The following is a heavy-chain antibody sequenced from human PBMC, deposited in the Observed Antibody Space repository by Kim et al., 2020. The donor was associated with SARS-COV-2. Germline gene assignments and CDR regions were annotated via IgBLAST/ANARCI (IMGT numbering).Heavy chain of an antibody. J-gene: IGHJ3*02. Sequence: SETLSLTCTVSGGSVSSGSYYWSWIRQPPGKGLEWIGYIYYSGSTNYNPSLKSRVTISVDTSKNQFSLKLSSVTAADTAVYYCARMIVVVGAFDIWGQGTMVTVSS. CDR1: GGSVSSGSYY. V-gene: IGHV4-61*01. D-gene: IGHD3-22*01. CDR2: IYYSGST. CDR3: ARMIVVVGAFDI.